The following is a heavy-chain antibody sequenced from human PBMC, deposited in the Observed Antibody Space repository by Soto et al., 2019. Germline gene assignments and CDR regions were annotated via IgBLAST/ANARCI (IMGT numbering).Heavy chain of an antibody. D-gene: IGHD1-26*01. V-gene: IGHV3-15*01. CDR2: IKSKTDGGTT. Sequence: GSLRLSCAASGFTFSNAWMSWVRQAPGKGLEWVGRIKSKTDGGTTDYAAPVKGRFTISRDDSKNTLYLQMNSLKTEDTAVYYCRTEWELSYYYYYGMDVWGQGTTVTVS. J-gene: IGHJ6*02. CDR1: GFTFSNAW. CDR3: RTEWELSYYYYYGMDV.